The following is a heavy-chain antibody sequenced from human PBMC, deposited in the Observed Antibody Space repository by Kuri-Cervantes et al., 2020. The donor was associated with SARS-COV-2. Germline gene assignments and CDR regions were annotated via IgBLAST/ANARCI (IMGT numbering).Heavy chain of an antibody. V-gene: IGHV4-59*01. CDR2: IYYSGST. CDR1: GGSISSYY. J-gene: IGHJ6*03. D-gene: IGHD4-11*01. Sequence: SETLSLTCTVSGGSISSYYWSWIRQPPGKGLEWIGYIYYSGSTNYNPSLKSRVTISVDTSKNQFSLKLSSVTAADTAVYYCARDVYRDYYYYMDVWGKGNTVNVSS. CDR3: ARDVYRDYYYYMDV.